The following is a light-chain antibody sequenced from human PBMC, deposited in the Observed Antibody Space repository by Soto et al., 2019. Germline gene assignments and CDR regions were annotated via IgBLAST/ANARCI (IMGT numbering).Light chain of an antibody. J-gene: IGLJ1*01. CDR2: EVS. Sequence: QSVLTQPPSASGSPGQSVIISCTGTSSDIGGYKYVSWYQQRPGRAPKLIISEVSKRPSGVPDRFSGSKSGNTASLTVSGLQAEDEADYYCSSSAGSNIPYVFGTGTKVTVL. V-gene: IGLV2-8*01. CDR3: SSSAGSNIPYV. CDR1: SSDIGGYKY.